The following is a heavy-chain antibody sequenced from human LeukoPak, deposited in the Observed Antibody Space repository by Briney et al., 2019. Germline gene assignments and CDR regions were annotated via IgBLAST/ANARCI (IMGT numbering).Heavy chain of an antibody. D-gene: IGHD6-6*01. CDR2: IYYSGST. J-gene: IGHJ6*03. V-gene: IGHV4-39*07. CDR3: ARGGYSSSPHYYYYMDV. Sequence: RPSETLSLTCTVSGGSISSSSYYWGWIRQPPGKGLEWIGSIYYSGSTYYNPSLKSRVTISVDTSKNQFSLKLSSVTAADTAVYYCARGGYSSSPHYYYYMDVWGKGTTVTVSS. CDR1: GGSISSSSYY.